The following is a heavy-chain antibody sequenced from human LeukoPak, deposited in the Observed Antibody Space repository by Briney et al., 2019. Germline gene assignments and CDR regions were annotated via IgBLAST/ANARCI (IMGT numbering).Heavy chain of an antibody. J-gene: IGHJ5*02. CDR2: TYYSGST. D-gene: IGHD3-10*01. CDR3: ARHPNYYGSGSRNWFDP. CDR1: GGSITSRYDY. V-gene: IGHV4-39*01. Sequence: PSETLSLTCTVSGGSITSRYDYWGWIRQPPGTGLEWIGSTYYSGSTYYNPSLESRVTISVDTSKNQFSLKLSSVTAADTAVYYCARHPNYYGSGSRNWFDPWGQGTLVADSS.